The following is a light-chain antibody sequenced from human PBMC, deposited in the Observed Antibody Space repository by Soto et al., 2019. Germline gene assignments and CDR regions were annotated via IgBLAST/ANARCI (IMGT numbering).Light chain of an antibody. CDR2: GAS. V-gene: IGKV3-20*01. CDR1: QSVSSSY. J-gene: IGKJ3*01. CDR3: QQYGSSPFT. Sequence: EIVLTQSPGTLYLSPGERATLSCRASQSVSSSYLAWYQQKPGQAPRLLIYGASSRATGIPDRFSGSGSGTDFTLTISRLEPEDFAVYYCQQYGSSPFTFGPGTKVD.